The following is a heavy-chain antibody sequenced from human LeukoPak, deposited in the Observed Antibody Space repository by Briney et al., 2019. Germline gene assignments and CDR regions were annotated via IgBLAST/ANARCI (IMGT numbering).Heavy chain of an antibody. D-gene: IGHD2-8*02. Sequence: ASVKVSCKASGYTFTGYYMHWVRQAPGQGLEWMGWINPNSGGTNYAQKFQGRVTMTRDTSISTFHMELSRLRSDDTAVYYCARGLVPPGLYYYYYMDVWGKGTTVTVSS. CDR3: ARGLVPPGLYYYYYMDV. CDR2: INPNSGGT. CDR1: GYTFTGYY. V-gene: IGHV1-2*02. J-gene: IGHJ6*03.